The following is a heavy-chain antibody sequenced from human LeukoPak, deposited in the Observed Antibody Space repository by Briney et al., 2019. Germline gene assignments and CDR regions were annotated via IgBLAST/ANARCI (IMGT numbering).Heavy chain of an antibody. CDR1: GFTVITND. D-gene: IGHD1-14*01. CDR2: LYSDGNT. CDR3: ARGVEPLAANTLAY. V-gene: IGHV3-53*01. Sequence: GGSLRLSCAASGFTVITNDMTWVRQAPGKGLEWVSVLYSDGNTKYADSVQGRFTISRDNSKNTLYLEMNSLSPDDTAVYYCARGVEPLAANTLAYWGQGTRVTVSS. J-gene: IGHJ4*02.